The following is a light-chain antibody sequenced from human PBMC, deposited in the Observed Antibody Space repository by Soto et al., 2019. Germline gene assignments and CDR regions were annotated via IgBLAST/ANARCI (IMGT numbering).Light chain of an antibody. V-gene: IGLV1-51*01. CDR3: GSWDSSLSDYV. CDR2: DDN. J-gene: IGLJ1*01. CDR1: GSNIGGNS. Sequence: QSVLRQSRAVSSAPGQMVTISCSGSGSNIGGNSVSWYQQPPGTAPKLLIYDDNKRPSGIPDRFSGSKSGTSATLGITGFQTGDEADYYCGSWDSSLSDYVFGTGTKVTVL.